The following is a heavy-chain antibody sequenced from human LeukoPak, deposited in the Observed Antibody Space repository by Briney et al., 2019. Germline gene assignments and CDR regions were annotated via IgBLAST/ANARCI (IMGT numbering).Heavy chain of an antibody. CDR3: ARTPVLYYMDV. CDR1: GYTFTSYY. Sequence: ASVKVSCKASGYTFTSYYMHWVRQAPGQGLEWMGIINPSGGSTSYAQKFQGRVTMTRDMSTSTVYMELSSLRSEDTAVYYCARTPVLYYMDVWGKGTTVTVSS. V-gene: IGHV1-46*01. CDR2: INPSGGST. D-gene: IGHD1-1*01. J-gene: IGHJ6*03.